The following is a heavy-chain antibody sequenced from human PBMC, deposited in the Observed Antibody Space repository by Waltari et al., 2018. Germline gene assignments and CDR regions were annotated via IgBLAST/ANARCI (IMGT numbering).Heavy chain of an antibody. Sequence: QVQLLESGGGVVQPGTSLRLSCAAYGFLFNSFGMHWVRQAPGRGLEWVAGTWNDGTNKYYADSVKGRFTISRDNSKNMFFLHMNSLRAEDTAIFYCARDRYSNVWGGFDFWGQGALVTVSS. J-gene: IGHJ4*02. D-gene: IGHD6-19*01. CDR1: GFLFNSFG. CDR3: ARDRYSNVWGGFDF. V-gene: IGHV3-33*01. CDR2: TWNDGTNK.